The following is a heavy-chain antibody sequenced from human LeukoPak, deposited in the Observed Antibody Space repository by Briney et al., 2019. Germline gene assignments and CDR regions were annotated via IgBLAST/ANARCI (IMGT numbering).Heavy chain of an antibody. Sequence: GGSLRLSCAASGFTFSSYWMSWVRQAPGKGLEWVANIKQDGSENYYLDSVKGRFTISRDNAKNSLYLQMNSLRAEDTAVYYCARPFGSSYRYTLDYWGQGTLVTVSS. CDR2: IKQDGSEN. CDR3: ARPFGSSYRYTLDY. CDR1: GFTFSSYW. J-gene: IGHJ4*02. D-gene: IGHD3-16*02. V-gene: IGHV3-7*01.